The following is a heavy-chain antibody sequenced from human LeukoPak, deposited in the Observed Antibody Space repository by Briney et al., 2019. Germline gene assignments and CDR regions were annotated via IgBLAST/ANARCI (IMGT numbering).Heavy chain of an antibody. V-gene: IGHV3-74*01. CDR1: GFTFSNYW. CDR2: INSDGSST. Sequence: GGSLRLSCAASGFTFSNYWMPWVRQAPGKGLVWVSRINSDGSSTSYADSVKGRFTISRDNAKNTLYLQKNSLRAEDTAVYYCARVSSGSYFGYYYYYMDVWGKGTTVTVSS. D-gene: IGHD1-26*01. J-gene: IGHJ6*03. CDR3: ARVSSGSYFGYYYYYMDV.